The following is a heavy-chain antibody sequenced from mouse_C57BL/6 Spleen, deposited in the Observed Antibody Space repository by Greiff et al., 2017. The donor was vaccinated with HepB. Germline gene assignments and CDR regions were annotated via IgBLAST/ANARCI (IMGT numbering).Heavy chain of an antibody. CDR3: ARQGNYVDYAMDY. CDR2: ISGGGGNT. J-gene: IGHJ4*01. CDR1: GFTFSSYT. V-gene: IGHV5-9*01. D-gene: IGHD1-1*01. Sequence: EVQLVESGGGLVKPGGSLKLSCAASGFTFSSYTMSWVRQTPEKRLEWVATISGGGGNTYYPDSVKGRFTIPRDNAKNTLYLQMSSLRSEDTALYYCARQGNYVDYAMDYWGQGTSVTVSS.